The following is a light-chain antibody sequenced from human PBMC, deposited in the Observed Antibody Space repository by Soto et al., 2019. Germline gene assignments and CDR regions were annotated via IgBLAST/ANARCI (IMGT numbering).Light chain of an antibody. V-gene: IGKV1-5*02. CDR3: QQYYSFWT. CDR2: EAS. J-gene: IGKJ1*01. Sequence: DIQMTQSPSTLSASLGDRVTIICRASRSVDKWLAWYQQKSGKAPKLLIYEASHLHSGVPSRFGGSGSGTEFTLTINAMQPEYVATYYCQQYYSFWTFGHGTNVE. CDR1: RSVDKW.